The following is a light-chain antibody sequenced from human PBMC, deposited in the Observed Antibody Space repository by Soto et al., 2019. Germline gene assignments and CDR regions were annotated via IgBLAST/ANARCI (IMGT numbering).Light chain of an antibody. V-gene: IGLV2-14*01. J-gene: IGLJ2*01. Sequence: QSVLTQPASVSESPGQSITISCTGTSSDVGRYNYVSWYQQHPGKAPKLVIYEVSNRPSGVSNRCSCSKSGNTASLTISRLQAEDEADYYCSSYTHSNPLIVGGGTKLTVL. CDR1: SSDVGRYNY. CDR2: EVS. CDR3: SSYTHSNPLI.